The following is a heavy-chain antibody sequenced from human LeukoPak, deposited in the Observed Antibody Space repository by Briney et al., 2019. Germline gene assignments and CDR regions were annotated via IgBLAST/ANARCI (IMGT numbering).Heavy chain of an antibody. CDR1: GFTFSSYE. Sequence: PGGSLRLSCAASGFTFSSYEMNWVRQAPGKGLEWVGRIKSKTDGGTTDYAVPVKGRFTISRDDSKNTLYLQMNSLKTEDTALYYCTTETPIWFGELDVWGKGTTVTVSS. D-gene: IGHD3-10*01. CDR2: IKSKTDGGTT. J-gene: IGHJ6*04. V-gene: IGHV3-15*01. CDR3: TTETPIWFGELDV.